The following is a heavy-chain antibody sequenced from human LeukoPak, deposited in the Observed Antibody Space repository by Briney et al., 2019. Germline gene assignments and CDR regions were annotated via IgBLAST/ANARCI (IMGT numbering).Heavy chain of an antibody. Sequence: GGSLRLSCAASGFTFSSYGMSWVRQAPGKGLEWVSAISGSGGSTYYADSVKGRFTISRDNSKNTLYLQMNSLRAEDTAVYYCAKDVGTPRSTTSASDYWGQGTLVTVSS. CDR2: ISGSGGST. V-gene: IGHV3-23*01. CDR1: GFTFSSYG. J-gene: IGHJ4*02. CDR3: AKDVGTPRSTTSASDY. D-gene: IGHD2/OR15-2a*01.